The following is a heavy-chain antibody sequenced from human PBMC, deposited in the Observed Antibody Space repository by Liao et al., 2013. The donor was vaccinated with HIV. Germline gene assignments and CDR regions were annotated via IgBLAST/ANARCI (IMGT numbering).Heavy chain of an antibody. CDR1: GGPISSYY. V-gene: IGHV4-59*12. Sequence: QVQLQESGSGLVKPSETLSLTCTVSGGPISSYYWSWIRQPPGKGLEWIGYIYYSGSTNYNPSLKSRVTISVDTSKNQFSLKLSSVTAADTAVYYCARLRLGFAYAVLFDYWGQGTLVTVSS. CDR2: IYYSGST. D-gene: IGHD3-16*01. J-gene: IGHJ4*02. CDR3: ARLRLGFAYAVLFDY.